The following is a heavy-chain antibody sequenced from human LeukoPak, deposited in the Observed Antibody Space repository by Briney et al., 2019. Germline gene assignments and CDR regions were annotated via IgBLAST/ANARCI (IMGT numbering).Heavy chain of an antibody. D-gene: IGHD4-17*01. Sequence: QPGGSVTLSCAASGLTVSSNYMSWARHAPGKGLEWVSVIYSGGSTYYANSVKGRFTISRDNSKNTLYLQMNSLRAEDTAVYYCARVGAYGDYDWFDPWGQGTLVTVSS. CDR3: ARVGAYGDYDWFDP. CDR2: IYSGGST. CDR1: GLTVSSNY. V-gene: IGHV3-53*01. J-gene: IGHJ5*02.